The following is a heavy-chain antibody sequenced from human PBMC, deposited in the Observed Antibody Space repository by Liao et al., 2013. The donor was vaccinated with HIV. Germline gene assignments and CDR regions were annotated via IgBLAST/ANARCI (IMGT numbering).Heavy chain of an antibody. CDR1: GGSFNAYR. D-gene: IGHD3-10*01. CDR3: ATIWFGEIFSPYYFDY. Sequence: QVQLQQWGAGLLKPSETLSLTCAVYGGSFNAYRWTWIRQPPGKGLEWIGQIDHRGDTKYNPSLESRVTISKDMSRRQFSLEVTSVTAADTALYYCATIWFGEIFSPYYFDYWAQGTLVTVSS. V-gene: IGHV4-34*01. CDR2: IDHRGDT. J-gene: IGHJ4*02.